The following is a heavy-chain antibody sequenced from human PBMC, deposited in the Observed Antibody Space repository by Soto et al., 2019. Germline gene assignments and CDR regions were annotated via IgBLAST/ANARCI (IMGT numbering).Heavy chain of an antibody. CDR1: GGSISSSSYY. CDR3: AILRELQAPILYT. J-gene: IGHJ4*02. CDR2: IYYSGST. V-gene: IGHV4-39*01. Sequence: SETLSLTCTVSGGSISSSSYYWGWIRQPPGKGLEWIGSIYYSGSTYYNPSLKSRVTISVDTSKNQFSLKLSSVTAADTAVYYCAILRELQAPILYTWGQENLVPVSS. D-gene: IGHD1-1*01.